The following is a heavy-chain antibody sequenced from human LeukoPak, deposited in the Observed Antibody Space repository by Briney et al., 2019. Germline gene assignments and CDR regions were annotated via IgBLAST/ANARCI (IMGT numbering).Heavy chain of an antibody. CDR3: ARDYDYVWGSYRGYYFDY. J-gene: IGHJ4*02. CDR2: IYTSGST. Sequence: KTSETLSLTCTVSGGSISSYYWSWIRQPAGKGLEWIGHIYTSGSTNYNPSLKSRVTMSVDTSKNQFSLKLSSVTAADTAVYYCARDYDYVWGSYRGYYFDYWGQGTLVTVSS. CDR1: GGSISSYY. V-gene: IGHV4-4*07. D-gene: IGHD3-16*02.